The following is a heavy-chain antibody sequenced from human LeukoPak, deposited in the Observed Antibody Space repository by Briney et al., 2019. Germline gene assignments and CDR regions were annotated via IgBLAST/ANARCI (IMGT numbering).Heavy chain of an antibody. CDR1: GFTFSSYE. V-gene: IGHV3-21*05. J-gene: IGHJ6*03. Sequence: GGSLRLSCAASGFTFSSYEMNWVRQAPGKGLEWVSYISSGSSYIYYADSLKGRFTISRDNAKNSLYLQMNSLRADDTAVYYCAKDAGRYYYYMDVWGKGTTVTVSS. D-gene: IGHD1-26*01. CDR3: AKDAGRYYYYMDV. CDR2: ISSGSSYI.